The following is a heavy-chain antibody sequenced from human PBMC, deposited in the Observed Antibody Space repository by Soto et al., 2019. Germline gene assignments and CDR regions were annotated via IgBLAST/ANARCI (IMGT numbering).Heavy chain of an antibody. V-gene: IGHV4-39*01. J-gene: IGHJ6*03. CDR2: INYSGST. CDR3: ARPVNYYYYYMDV. Sequence: SETLCLTCTVSGGYISSSTSYWGWIRQPPGKGLEWIGSINYSGSTYYSPSLKSRVTISADTSKNQFSLKLSSVTAADTAVYYCARPVNYYYYYMDVWGKGTMVTVSS. CDR1: GGYISSSTSY.